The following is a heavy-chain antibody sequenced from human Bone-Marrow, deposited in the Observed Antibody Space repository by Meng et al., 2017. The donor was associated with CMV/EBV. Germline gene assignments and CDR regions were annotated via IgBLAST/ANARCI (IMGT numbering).Heavy chain of an antibody. J-gene: IGHJ4*02. CDR1: GGSFSGYY. Sequence: GSLRLSCAVYGGSFSGYYWSWIRQPPGKGLEWIGEINHSGSTNYNPSLKSRVTISVDTSKNQFSLKLSSVTAADTAVYYCARDREYYDSSGYYRFDYWGQGTLVTVSS. CDR2: INHSGST. V-gene: IGHV4-34*01. CDR3: ARDREYYDSSGYYRFDY. D-gene: IGHD3-22*01.